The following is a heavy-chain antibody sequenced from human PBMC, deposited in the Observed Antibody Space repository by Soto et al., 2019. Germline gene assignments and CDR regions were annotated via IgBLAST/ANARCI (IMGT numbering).Heavy chain of an antibody. D-gene: IGHD4-17*01. J-gene: IGHJ3*02. CDR1: GHSISRGGYY. CDR3: ARDNGGYGDKNDAFDI. CDR2: IYYSGST. V-gene: IGHV4-31*01. Sequence: SEALSLTCTLSGHSISRGGYYWRWVRQQPEKRLEWTGYIYYSGSTYYNPSLKSQVDISVDTSKKQYFMTLKYLPPAHTAVYYCARDNGGYGDKNDAFDIWRQGTMVT.